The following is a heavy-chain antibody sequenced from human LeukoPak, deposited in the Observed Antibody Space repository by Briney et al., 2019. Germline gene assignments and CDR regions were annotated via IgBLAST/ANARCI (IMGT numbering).Heavy chain of an antibody. D-gene: IGHD6-6*01. V-gene: IGHV3-48*03. Sequence: GGSLRPSCAASEFTFTSYELNWVRQAPGKGLEWVSYISSSGNTISYADSVKGRFTISRDNAKNSLYLQVISLRAEDTAVYYCARGPSIAARYDAFDIWGQGTMVTVSS. CDR3: ARGPSIAARYDAFDI. CDR2: ISSSGNTI. CDR1: EFTFTSYE. J-gene: IGHJ3*02.